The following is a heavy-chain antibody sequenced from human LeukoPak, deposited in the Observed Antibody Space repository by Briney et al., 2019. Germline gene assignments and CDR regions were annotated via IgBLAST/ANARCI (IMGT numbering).Heavy chain of an antibody. CDR2: IYTSGST. CDR1: GGSISSGSYY. CDR3: ASDSVYCSGGSCHTIRGI. Sequence: SETLSLTCTVSGGSISSGSYYWSWIRQPAGKGLEWIGRIYTSGSTNYNPSLKSRVTISVDTSKNQFSLKLSSVTAADTAVYYCASDSVYCSGGSCHTIRGIWGLGTMVTVSS. V-gene: IGHV4-61*02. D-gene: IGHD2-15*01. J-gene: IGHJ3*02.